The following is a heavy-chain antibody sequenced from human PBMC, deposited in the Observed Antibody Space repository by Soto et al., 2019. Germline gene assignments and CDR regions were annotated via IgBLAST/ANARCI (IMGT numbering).Heavy chain of an antibody. Sequence: GGSLRLSCAASGFTFSSYSMNWVRQAPGKGLEWVSSISSSSSYIYYADSVKGRFTISRDNAKNSLYLQMDSLRAEDTAVYYCARGVTVGVTGPDYWGQGKLVTVSS. D-gene: IGHD1-20*01. CDR1: GFTFSSYS. V-gene: IGHV3-21*04. CDR2: ISSSSSYI. J-gene: IGHJ4*02. CDR3: ARGVTVGVTGPDY.